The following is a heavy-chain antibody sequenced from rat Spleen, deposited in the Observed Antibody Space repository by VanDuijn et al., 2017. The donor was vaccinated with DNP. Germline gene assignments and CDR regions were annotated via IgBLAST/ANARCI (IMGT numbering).Heavy chain of an antibody. CDR2: IKKDSSTI. Sequence: EVQLVESGGDLVQPGRSLKLSCAVSGITFSDHNMAWVRQAPGKGLEWIGQIKKDSSTINYTPSLKDKFTISRDNAQNTLYLQMSKLGSEDTAIYYCAKGPNYGGWSDYFDYWGQGVMVTVSS. CDR3: AKGPNYGGWSDYFDY. J-gene: IGHJ2*01. V-gene: IGHV4-2*01. D-gene: IGHD1-11*01. CDR1: GITFSDHN.